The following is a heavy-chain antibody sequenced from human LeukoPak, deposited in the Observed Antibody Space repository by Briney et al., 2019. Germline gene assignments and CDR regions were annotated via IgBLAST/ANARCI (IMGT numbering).Heavy chain of an antibody. Sequence: SETLSLTRTVSGGSISNYYWSWIRQPPGKGLEWIGYIYYSGSTNYNPSLKSRVTISVDTSKNQFSLKLSSVTAADTAVYYCARQASITIFGVVLGYYFDYWGQGTLVTVSS. CDR3: ARQASITIFGVVLGYYFDY. V-gene: IGHV4-59*08. CDR1: GGSISNYY. D-gene: IGHD3-3*01. J-gene: IGHJ4*02. CDR2: IYYSGST.